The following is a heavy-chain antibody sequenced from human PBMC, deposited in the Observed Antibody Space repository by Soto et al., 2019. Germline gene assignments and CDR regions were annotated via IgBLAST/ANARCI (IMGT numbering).Heavy chain of an antibody. CDR3: ARVNSYSCMNV. CDR1: GGSISSYY. V-gene: IGHV4-59*01. J-gene: IGHJ6*02. D-gene: IGHD5-18*01. Sequence: SETLSLTCTVSGGSISSYYWSWIRQPPGKGLEWIGYIYYSGSTNYNPSLKSRVTISVDTSKNQFSLKLSSVTAADTAVYHCARVNSYSCMNVWRRVPRRTVCS. CDR2: IYYSGST.